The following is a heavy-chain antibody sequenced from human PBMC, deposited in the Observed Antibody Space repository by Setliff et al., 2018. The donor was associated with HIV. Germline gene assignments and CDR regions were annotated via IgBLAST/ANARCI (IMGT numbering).Heavy chain of an antibody. J-gene: IGHJ3*02. CDR2: FDPQYDKT. V-gene: IGHV1-24*01. CDR3: ATRAYDSRGYLRSRVSGAAFDI. CDR1: GYTFTELS. D-gene: IGHD3-22*01. Sequence: ASVKVSCKVSGYTFTELSIHWVRQAPGKGLEWMGGFDPQYDKTFYAQKLQGRVTMSEDTSTDTAYMELSSRRSEDTAVYYCATRAYDSRGYLRSRVSGAAFDIWGQGTMVTVSS.